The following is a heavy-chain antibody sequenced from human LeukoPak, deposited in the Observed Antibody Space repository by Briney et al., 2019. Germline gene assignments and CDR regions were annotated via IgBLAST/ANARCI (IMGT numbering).Heavy chain of an antibody. CDR2: LYSDGNT. V-gene: IGHV3-53*01. Sequence: GGSLRLSCAASGFIVSSNSMSWVRQAPGKGLEWVSLLYSDGNTHYADSVKGRFTTSRDSPKNTLYLQINSLRAEDTAVYYCARVPLGFGDYIPFYFDYGGQGILVTVSP. D-gene: IGHD4-17*01. J-gene: IGHJ4*02. CDR1: GFIVSSNS. CDR3: ARVPLGFGDYIPFYFDY.